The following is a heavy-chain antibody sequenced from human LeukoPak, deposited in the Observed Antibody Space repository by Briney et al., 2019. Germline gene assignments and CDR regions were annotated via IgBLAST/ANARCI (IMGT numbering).Heavy chain of an antibody. CDR2: ISYDGSNK. CDR1: GFTFSNYG. D-gene: IGHD3-10*01. CDR3: AKGAHYGSGSYYYYMDV. J-gene: IGHJ6*03. Sequence: GGSLRLSCAASGFTFSNYGMHWVRQAPGKGLEWVSFISYDGSNKYYADSVKGRFTISRDNSKNTLYLQMNSLRAEDTAVYYCAKGAHYGSGSYYYYMDVWGKGTTVTVSS. V-gene: IGHV3-30*18.